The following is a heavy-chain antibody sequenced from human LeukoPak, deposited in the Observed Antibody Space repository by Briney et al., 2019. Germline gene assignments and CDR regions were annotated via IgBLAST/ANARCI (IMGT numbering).Heavy chain of an antibody. CDR3: ARDTAAGNGFFDH. V-gene: IGHV3-21*01. J-gene: IGHJ4*02. Sequence: GGSLRLSCAASGFTFSSYSMNWVRQAPGKGLEWVSSISSSSSYIYYADSVKGRFTISRDNAKNSLYLQMNSLRAEDTAVYYCARDTAAGNGFFDHWGQGTLVTVSS. D-gene: IGHD6-13*01. CDR1: GFTFSSYS. CDR2: ISSSSSYI.